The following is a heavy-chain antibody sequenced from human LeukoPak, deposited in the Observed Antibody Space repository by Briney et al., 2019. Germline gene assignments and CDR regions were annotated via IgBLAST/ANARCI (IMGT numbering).Heavy chain of an antibody. CDR1: GGTFSSYA. D-gene: IGHD2-2*01. CDR2: IIPILGTA. V-gene: IGHV1-69*10. Sequence: SVKVSCKASGGTFSSYAISWVRQAPGQGLEWMGGIIPILGTANYAQKFQGRVTITADKSTSTAYMELSSLRSEDTAVYYCASGTTDIVVVPATLRNYYFDYWGQGTLVTVSS. J-gene: IGHJ4*02. CDR3: ASGTTDIVVVPATLRNYYFDY.